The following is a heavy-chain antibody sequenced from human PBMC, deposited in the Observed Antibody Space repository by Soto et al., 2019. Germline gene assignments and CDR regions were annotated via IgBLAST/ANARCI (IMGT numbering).Heavy chain of an antibody. CDR2: IYYSGST. Sequence: QVQLQESGPGLVKPSETLSLTCTVSGGSISSYYWSWIRQPPGKGLEWIGYIYYSGSTNYNPPLKSRVTISVDTSKNQFSLKLSSVTDEDTAVYYCARLWGWSVDYCGQGTLVTVSS. CDR3: ARLWGWSVDY. V-gene: IGHV4-59*08. D-gene: IGHD3-16*01. CDR1: GGSISSYY. J-gene: IGHJ4*02.